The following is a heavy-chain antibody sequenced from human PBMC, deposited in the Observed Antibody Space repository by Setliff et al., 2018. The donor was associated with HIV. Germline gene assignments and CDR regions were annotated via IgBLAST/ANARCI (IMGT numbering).Heavy chain of an antibody. V-gene: IGHV4-59*08. CDR1: GGSISSYY. CDR3: TGDYNSGSNRFDY. CDR2: IYYGGNT. D-gene: IGHD3-10*01. Sequence: SETLSLTCTVSGGSISSYYWSWIRQSPGKGLEWIGHIYYGGNTKYNPSLRSRVTMSSDTSKNQFSLKLTSVTAADAAVYYCTGDYNSGSNRFDYWGQGTPVTVSS. J-gene: IGHJ4*02.